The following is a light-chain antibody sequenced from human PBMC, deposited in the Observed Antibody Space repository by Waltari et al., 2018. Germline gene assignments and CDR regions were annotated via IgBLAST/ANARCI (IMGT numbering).Light chain of an antibody. CDR1: QSVGRA. Sequence: IVLLQSPGTLASPLGQRATPPCGASQSVGRALAWYQQKPGHAPRLLIYDAASRATGISDKYSGRGSGTDFSLTISRVEPEDFAVYCCQMYVRLPVTFGQGTKVEVK. J-gene: IGKJ1*01. CDR2: DAA. CDR3: QMYVRLPVT. V-gene: IGKV3D-20*01.